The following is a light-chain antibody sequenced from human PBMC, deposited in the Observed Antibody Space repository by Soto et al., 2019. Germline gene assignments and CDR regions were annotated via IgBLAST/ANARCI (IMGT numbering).Light chain of an antibody. CDR1: QTVSNSY. V-gene: IGKV3-20*01. CDR2: GAS. J-gene: IGKJ1*01. CDR3: QQYGSSPWT. Sequence: EIVLTQSPGTLSLSPGERATLSCRASQTVSNSYIAWYQQKPGQAPRLLIYGASSRATGIPDRFSGSGSGTGFNLTISRLEPEDFAVYYCQQYGSSPWTFGQGTKVEIK.